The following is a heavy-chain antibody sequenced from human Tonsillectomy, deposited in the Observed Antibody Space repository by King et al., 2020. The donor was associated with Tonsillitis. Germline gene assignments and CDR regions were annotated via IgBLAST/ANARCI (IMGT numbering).Heavy chain of an antibody. J-gene: IGHJ6*02. V-gene: IGHV3-53*01. D-gene: IGHD3-9*01. Sequence: EVQLVESGGGLIQPGGSLRLSCAASGFTVSSNYTSWVRQAPGKGLEWVSVIYSGGSTYYADSVKGRFTISRDNSKNTLYLQMNSLRAEDTAVYYCARDRYDILTGYYLYYYYGMDVWGQGTTVTVSS. CDR1: GFTVSSNY. CDR2: IYSGGST. CDR3: ARDRYDILTGYYLYYYYGMDV.